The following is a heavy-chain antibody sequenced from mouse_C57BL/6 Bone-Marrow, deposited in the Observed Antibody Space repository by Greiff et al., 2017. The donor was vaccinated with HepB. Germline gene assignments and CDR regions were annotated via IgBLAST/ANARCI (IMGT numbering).Heavy chain of an antibody. CDR1: GFNIKDDY. CDR3: TTDYGSSYSYYFDY. Sequence: EVQLQQSGAELVRPGASVKLSCTASGFNIKDDYMHWVKQRPELGLEWIGWIDPENGDTEYASKFQGKATITADTSSNTAYLQLRSLTSEDTAFYYCTTDYGSSYSYYFDYWGQGTTLTVSS. D-gene: IGHD1-1*01. J-gene: IGHJ2*01. CDR2: IDPENGDT. V-gene: IGHV14-4*01.